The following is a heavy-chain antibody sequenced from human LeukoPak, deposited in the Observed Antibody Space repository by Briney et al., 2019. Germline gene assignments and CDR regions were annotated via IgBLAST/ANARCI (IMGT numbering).Heavy chain of an antibody. CDR2: INPSGGST. Sequence: ASVKVSCKASGYTFTSYYMHWVRQAPGQGLEWMGIINPSGGSTSYAQKFQGRVTMTRDTSTSTVYMELSSLRSEDTAVYYCATQPIFWYGSEKVVDYWGQGTLVTVSS. V-gene: IGHV1-46*01. J-gene: IGHJ4*02. D-gene: IGHD3-10*01. CDR1: GYTFTSYY. CDR3: ATQPIFWYGSEKVVDY.